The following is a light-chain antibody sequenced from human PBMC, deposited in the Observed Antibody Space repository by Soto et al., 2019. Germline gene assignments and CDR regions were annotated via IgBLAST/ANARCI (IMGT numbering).Light chain of an antibody. V-gene: IGKV1-5*01. J-gene: IGKJ1*01. CDR3: QQYNSYPWT. CDR2: DAS. CDR1: QSISSW. Sequence: DIQMTQSPSTLSASVGDRVTITCRASQSISSWLAWYQQKPVKAPKLLIYDASSLESGVPSRFRGSGSGTEFTLAISSLQPDDFATYYCQQYNSYPWTFGQGTKVEIK.